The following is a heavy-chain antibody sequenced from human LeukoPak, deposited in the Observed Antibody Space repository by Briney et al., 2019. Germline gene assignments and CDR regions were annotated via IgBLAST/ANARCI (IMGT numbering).Heavy chain of an antibody. D-gene: IGHD3-22*01. J-gene: IGHJ3*02. CDR3: ARGDRSGAFDI. CDR1: GFTFSSYS. CDR2: ISSSSSYI. V-gene: IGHV3-21*01. Sequence: PGGSLRLSCAASGFTFSSYSTNWVRQAPGKGLEWVSSISSSSSYIYYADSVKGRFTISRDNAKNSLYLQMNSLRAEDTAVHYCARGDRSGAFDIWGQGTMVTVSS.